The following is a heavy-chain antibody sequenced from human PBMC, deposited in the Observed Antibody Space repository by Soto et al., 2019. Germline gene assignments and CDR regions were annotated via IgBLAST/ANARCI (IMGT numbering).Heavy chain of an antibody. D-gene: IGHD3-3*01. J-gene: IGHJ4*02. CDR2: INHSGST. CDR3: ARALPDYDFWSGYHKDQLDY. Sequence: QVQLQQWGAGLLKPSETLSLTCAVYGGSFSGYYWSWIRQPPGKGLEWIGEINHSGSTNYNPSLKSRVTISVDTSKNQFSLKLSSVTAADTAVYYCARALPDYDFWSGYHKDQLDYWGQGTLVTVSS. V-gene: IGHV4-34*01. CDR1: GGSFSGYY.